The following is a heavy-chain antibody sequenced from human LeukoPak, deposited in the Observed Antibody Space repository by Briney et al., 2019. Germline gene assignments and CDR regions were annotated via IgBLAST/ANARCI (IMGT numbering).Heavy chain of an antibody. CDR2: IWHDGSNK. J-gene: IGHJ6*02. V-gene: IGHV3-33*01. D-gene: IGHD6-19*01. Sequence: GGSLRLSCAASGFMFRRYGIHWVRQAPGSGLEWVAIIWHDGSNKLYADSVKGRLTISRDNSKNTVYVEMNSLRAEDTAVYYCARHFSRGWTYHYGMDVWGQGTTVTVSS. CDR1: GFMFRRYG. CDR3: ARHFSRGWTYHYGMDV.